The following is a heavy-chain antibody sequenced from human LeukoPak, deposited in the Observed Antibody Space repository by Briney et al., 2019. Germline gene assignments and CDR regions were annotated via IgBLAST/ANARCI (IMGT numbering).Heavy chain of an antibody. D-gene: IGHD3-10*01. J-gene: IGHJ4*02. CDR2: MNPNSGTT. CDR3: ARAGGSGSYYIH. CDR1: GYTFTSYD. Sequence: ASVKVSCKASGYTFTSYDINWVGQATGPGLEWMGWMNPNSGTTGYAQKFQGRVTMTRNTSISTAYMELSSLRSEDTAVYYCARAGGSGSYYIHWGQGTLVTVSS. V-gene: IGHV1-8*01.